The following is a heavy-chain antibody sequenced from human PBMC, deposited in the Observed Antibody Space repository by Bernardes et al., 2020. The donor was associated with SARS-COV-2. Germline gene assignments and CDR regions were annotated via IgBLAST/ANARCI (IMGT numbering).Heavy chain of an antibody. J-gene: IGHJ4*02. V-gene: IGHV1-2*02. CDR1: GYIFNDYY. Sequence: AAVKDSCKASGYIFNDYYIHWVRQAPGQGLEWMGWIDPSSGDTNYAQKFQGRITFTRDTSITTTYMDLRSLRSDDTAVYYCARVDIELTPAKDFDYWGQGALVTVSS. D-gene: IGHD2-8*01. CDR2: IDPSSGDT. CDR3: ARVDIELTPAKDFDY.